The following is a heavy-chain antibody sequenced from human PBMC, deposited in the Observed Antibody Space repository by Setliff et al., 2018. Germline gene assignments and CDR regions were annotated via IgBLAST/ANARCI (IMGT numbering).Heavy chain of an antibody. D-gene: IGHD4-17*01. CDR2: ISSSGSTI. J-gene: IGHJ4*02. CDR3: ARATPRYYFDY. Sequence: GGSLSLSCAASGFTFSDYYMSWIRQAPGKGLEWVSYISSSGSTIYYADSVKGRFTISRDNAKNSLYLQMNSLRAEDTAVYYCARATPRYYFDYWGQGTLVTVSS. CDR1: GFTFSDYY. V-gene: IGHV3-11*01.